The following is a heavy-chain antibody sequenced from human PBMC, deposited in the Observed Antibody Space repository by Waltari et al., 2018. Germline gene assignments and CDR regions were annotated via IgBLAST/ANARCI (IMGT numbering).Heavy chain of an antibody. CDR3: ATEHRTSSRYTAY. J-gene: IGHJ4*02. V-gene: IGHV1-69-2*01. CDR2: VDPVDGET. Sequence: EVQLVQSGAEVKKPGATVKISCKGSGYTFSANYMYWVQQAPGKGLEWMGLVDPVDGETIYAEKFRDRVTMTADTSTDTAYMELSSLRSEDTAVYYCATEHRTSSRYTAYWGQGTLVTVSS. CDR1: GYTFSANY. D-gene: IGHD6-25*01.